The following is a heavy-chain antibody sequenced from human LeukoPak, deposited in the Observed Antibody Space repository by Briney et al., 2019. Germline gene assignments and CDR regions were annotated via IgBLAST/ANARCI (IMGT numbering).Heavy chain of an antibody. J-gene: IGHJ6*03. CDR1: SGSITSGGYY. V-gene: IGHV4-31*03. Sequence: SQTLSLTCTVSSGSITSGGYYWNWIRQHPGKGLEWIGYIYYSGSTFYNPSLKSRVTMSVDTSKNQFSLKLSSVTAADTAVYYCARAPKGMTTVRYYYSYYMDVWGKGTTVTVSS. CDR2: IYYSGST. CDR3: ARAPKGMTTVRYYYSYYMDV. D-gene: IGHD4-11*01.